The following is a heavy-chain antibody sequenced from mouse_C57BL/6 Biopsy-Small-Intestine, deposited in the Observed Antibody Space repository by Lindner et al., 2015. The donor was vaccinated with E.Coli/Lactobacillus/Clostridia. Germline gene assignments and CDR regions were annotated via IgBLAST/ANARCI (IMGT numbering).Heavy chain of an antibody. CDR1: GYAFTGNY. V-gene: IGHV1-56*01. Sequence: SVKVSCKAFGYAFTGNYMHWVRQAPGQGLEWMGRVNIDSEGTYYAEKFKGRVTMTRDTSISTAYMELSSLRSDDTAVYFCASRDTSESGSPQGSWYYGLDVWGQGTTVTVSS. J-gene: IGHJ1*01. CDR3: ASRDTSESGSPQGSWYYGLDV. CDR2: VNIDSEGT. D-gene: IGHD1-1*01.